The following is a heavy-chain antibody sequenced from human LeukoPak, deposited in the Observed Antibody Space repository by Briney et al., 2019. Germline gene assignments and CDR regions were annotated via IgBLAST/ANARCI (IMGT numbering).Heavy chain of an antibody. J-gene: IGHJ4*02. Sequence: PSETLSLTCTVSGGPISSYYWSWIRQPPGKGLEWIGYIYYSGSTNYNPSLKSRVTISVDTSKNQFSLKLSSVTAADTAVYYCARGVTLRYFDWLLGGQGTLVTVSS. CDR2: IYYSGST. CDR3: ARGVTLRYFDWLL. CDR1: GGPISSYY. V-gene: IGHV4-59*01. D-gene: IGHD3-9*01.